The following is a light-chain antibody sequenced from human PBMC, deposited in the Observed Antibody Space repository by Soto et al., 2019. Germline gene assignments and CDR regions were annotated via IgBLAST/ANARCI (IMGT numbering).Light chain of an antibody. CDR2: AAS. CDR1: QSISSY. CDR3: QQSYSSPPT. J-gene: IGKJ1*01. Sequence: DIQMTQSPSSLSASVGDRVTITCRASQSISSYLNWYQQKPGKAPKLLIYAASSLQSGVPSRFSGSRSGPDFTLTISSLQPEDFATYYCQQSYSSPPTFGQVTKVDIK. V-gene: IGKV1-39*01.